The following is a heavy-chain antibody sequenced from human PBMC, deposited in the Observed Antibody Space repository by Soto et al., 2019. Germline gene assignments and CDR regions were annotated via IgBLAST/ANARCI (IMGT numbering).Heavy chain of an antibody. Sequence: ASVKVSCKASGYTFTSYGISWVRQAPGQGLEWMGWISAYNGNTNYAQKLQGRVTMTTDTSTRTAYMELRSLRFDDTAVYYCARDKPTSRVVVTYYYYGMDVWGQGTTVTVSS. D-gene: IGHD2-2*01. CDR1: GYTFTSYG. J-gene: IGHJ6*02. CDR3: ARDKPTSRVVVTYYYYGMDV. CDR2: ISAYNGNT. V-gene: IGHV1-18*01.